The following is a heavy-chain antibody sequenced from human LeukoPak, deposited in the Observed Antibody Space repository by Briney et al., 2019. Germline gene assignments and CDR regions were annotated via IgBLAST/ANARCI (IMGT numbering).Heavy chain of an antibody. D-gene: IGHD5-12*01. CDR2: INHSGST. V-gene: IGHV4-34*01. Sequence: TSETLSLTCAVYGGSFSGYYWSWIRQPPGKGLEWIGEINHSGSTNYNPSLKSRVTISVDTSKNQFSLKLSSVTAADTAVYYCARARTWGIVATISFTYFDYWGQGTLVTVSS. CDR1: GGSFSGYY. J-gene: IGHJ4*02. CDR3: ARARTWGIVATISFTYFDY.